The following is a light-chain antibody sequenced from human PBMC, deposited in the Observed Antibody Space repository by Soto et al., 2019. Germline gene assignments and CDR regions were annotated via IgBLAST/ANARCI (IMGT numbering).Light chain of an antibody. J-gene: IGKJ4*01. Sequence: EIVMTQSPATLSVSPGERGTLSCRASQSVSSNLAWYQQKPGQAPRLLIYGASTRATGIPARFSGSGSGTEFTLTISSLQSEDFAVYSCQQYNKWPLTFGGG. CDR2: GAS. CDR3: QQYNKWPLT. V-gene: IGKV3-15*01. CDR1: QSVSSN.